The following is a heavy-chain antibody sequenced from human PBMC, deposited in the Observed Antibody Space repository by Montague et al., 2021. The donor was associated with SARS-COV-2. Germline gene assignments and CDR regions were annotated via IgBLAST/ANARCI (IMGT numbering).Heavy chain of an antibody. D-gene: IGHD3-3*01. CDR3: ARKRAVIGSNWFDP. CDR1: GFSLSTSGVG. Sequence: PALVKPTQTLTLTCTFSGFSLSTSGVGVGWIRQPPGKALEWLALIYWDDDKRYSPSLKSRLTITKDTSKNQVVLTMTNMDPVDTATYYCARKRAVIGSNWFDPWGQGTLVTVSS. CDR2: IYWDDDK. V-gene: IGHV2-5*02. J-gene: IGHJ5*02.